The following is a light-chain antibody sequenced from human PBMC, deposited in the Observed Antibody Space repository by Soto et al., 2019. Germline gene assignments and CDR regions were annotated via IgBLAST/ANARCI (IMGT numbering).Light chain of an antibody. Sequence: EIVLTQSPFTLSVSPGASATLSCRSSQSVSTNVAWYQQIPGQTPRFFIYGASTRATGIPVRFSGSGAGTEFTLTISSLQSEDFAVYYCHQYDDGPYTFGQGTKVDIK. CDR2: GAS. V-gene: IGKV3-15*01. J-gene: IGKJ2*01. CDR3: HQYDDGPYT. CDR1: QSVSTN.